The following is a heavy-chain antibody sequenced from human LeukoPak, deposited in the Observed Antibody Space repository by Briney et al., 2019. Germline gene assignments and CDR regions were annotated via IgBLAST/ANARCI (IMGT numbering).Heavy chain of an antibody. V-gene: IGHV4-59*11. D-gene: IGHD1-26*01. CDR1: GGSISSHF. Sequence: PPETLSLTCTVSGGSISSHFWSWIRQPPGKGLEWIGYIHYTGSTNYNPSLKSRVTMSVDTSKNQFSPKLSSVTAADTAVYYCARDGYSRSSLFDYWGQGTLVTVSS. CDR2: IHYTGST. CDR3: ARDGYSRSSLFDY. J-gene: IGHJ4*02.